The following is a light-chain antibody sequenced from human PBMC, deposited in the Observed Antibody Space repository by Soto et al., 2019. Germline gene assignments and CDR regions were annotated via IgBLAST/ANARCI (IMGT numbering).Light chain of an antibody. CDR2: DVS. J-gene: IGLJ1*01. V-gene: IGLV2-14*01. CDR3: SSYTSSTPYV. CDR1: SSDVGGYNY. Sequence: QSALTQPASVSGSPGQSITISCTGTSSDVGGYNYVSWYQQHPGKAPKLMIYDVSNRPSGVSNRFSGSKSGNTASLTISGLQAEDEADYYCSSYTSSTPYVFGTGPSSPS.